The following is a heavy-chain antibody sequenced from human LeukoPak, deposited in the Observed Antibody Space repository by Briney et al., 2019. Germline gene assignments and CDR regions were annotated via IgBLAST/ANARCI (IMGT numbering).Heavy chain of an antibody. Sequence: PSETLSLTCTVSGVSIIGSSHYSGWIRQPPGKGLEWIGSIHYSGKTYDNPSLKSRVAMSVDTSKNQFSLKLSSGTAAETALRYLARLLYDSRGHKYFDYWGKGILVTVSS. CDR3: ARLLYDSRGHKYFDY. V-gene: IGHV4-39*01. J-gene: IGHJ4*02. D-gene: IGHD3-22*01. CDR1: GVSIIGSSHY. CDR2: IHYSGKT.